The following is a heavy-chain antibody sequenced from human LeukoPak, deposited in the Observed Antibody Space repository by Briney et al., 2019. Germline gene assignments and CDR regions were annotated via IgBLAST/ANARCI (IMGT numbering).Heavy chain of an antibody. CDR1: GGSISSGSHY. D-gene: IGHD3-22*01. V-gene: IGHV4-39*01. CDR2: MLYSGNT. J-gene: IGHJ4*02. Sequence: PSETLSLTCIVSGGSISSGSHYWAWVRQPPGKGLEWIASMLYSGNTYNNPSLKSRVTISVDTSKNQFFLRLSSVTAADTTVYYCARHLDSRGRYFDYWGQGTLVTVSS. CDR3: ARHLDSRGRYFDY.